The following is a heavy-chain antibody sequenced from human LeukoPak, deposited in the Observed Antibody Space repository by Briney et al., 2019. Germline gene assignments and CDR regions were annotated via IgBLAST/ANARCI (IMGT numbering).Heavy chain of an antibody. V-gene: IGHV4-38-2*02. D-gene: IGHD2-2*01. CDR3: ARVSAVPAAVGYNWFDP. CDR2: IYHSGRT. J-gene: IGHJ5*02. Sequence: PSETLSLTCTVSGYSISSGYYWGWIRQPPGKGLEWIGSIYHSGRTYYNPSLKSRVTISVDTSKNQFSLKLSSVTAADTAVYYCARVSAVPAAVGYNWFDPWGQGTLVTVSS. CDR1: GYSISSGYY.